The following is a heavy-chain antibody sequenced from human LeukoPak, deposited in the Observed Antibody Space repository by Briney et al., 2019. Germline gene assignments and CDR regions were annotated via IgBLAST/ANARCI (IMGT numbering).Heavy chain of an antibody. CDR3: ARTAYYDFWSGPLRV. J-gene: IGHJ4*02. Sequence: PSETLSLTCTVSGGSISSSSYYSGWIRQPPGKGLEWIGIIYYSGTTYYNPARKSRVTISVDTSKNQFSLKLSSVTAADTAVYYCARTAYYDFWSGPLRVGGQGTLVTVSS. CDR1: GGSISSSSYY. V-gene: IGHV4-39*01. D-gene: IGHD3-3*01. CDR2: IYYSGTT.